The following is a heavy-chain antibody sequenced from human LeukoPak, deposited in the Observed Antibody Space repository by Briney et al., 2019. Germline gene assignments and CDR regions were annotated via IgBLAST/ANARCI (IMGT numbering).Heavy chain of an antibody. J-gene: IGHJ6*02. CDR3: ARSGYSSGWSNYYYYGMDV. Sequence: GGSLRLSCAASGFTFSSYEMNWVRQAPGKGLEWVSYISSSGSTIHYASPLHARFTISTLNANNSLSLQMNSLRAEDTAVYYCARSGYSSGWSNYYYYGMDVWGQGTTVTVSS. CDR1: GFTFSSYE. V-gene: IGHV3-48*03. D-gene: IGHD6-19*01. CDR2: ISSSGSTI.